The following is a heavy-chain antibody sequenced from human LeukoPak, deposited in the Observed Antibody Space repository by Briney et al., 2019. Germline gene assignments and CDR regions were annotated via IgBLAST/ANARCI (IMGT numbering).Heavy chain of an antibody. V-gene: IGHV4-38-2*02. CDR2: IYHSGST. D-gene: IGHD3-10*01. J-gene: IGHJ3*02. CDR1: GYSISSGYY. CDR3: ARLTGRIGSGSTNDAFDI. Sequence: PSETLSLTCTVSGYSISSGYYWGWIRQPPGKGLEWIGSIYHSGSTYYNPSLKSRVTISIDTSRNYYSLRLSPVTAADTAVYYCARLTGRIGSGSTNDAFDIWGQGTMVTVSS.